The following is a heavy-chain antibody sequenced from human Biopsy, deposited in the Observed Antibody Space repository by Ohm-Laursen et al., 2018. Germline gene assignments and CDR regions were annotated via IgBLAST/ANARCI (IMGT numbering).Heavy chain of an antibody. CDR3: AKDVRVKVQLDGMDV. CDR1: GFTFDDYA. Sequence: SLRLSCAASGFTFDDYAMHWVRQAPGKGLEWVPGISWHSGSRGYADSVKGRFTISRDNAKKLLYLQMNSLRAEDTALYYCAKDVRVKVQLDGMDVWGQGTTVTVSS. J-gene: IGHJ6*02. D-gene: IGHD1-1*01. CDR2: ISWHSGSR. V-gene: IGHV3-9*01.